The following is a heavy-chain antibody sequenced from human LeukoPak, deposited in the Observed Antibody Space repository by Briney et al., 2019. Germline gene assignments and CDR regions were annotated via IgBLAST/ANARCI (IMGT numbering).Heavy chain of an antibody. Sequence: GGSLRLSCAASGFTFSSYAMHWVRQAPGKALEYVSAISSNGGSTYYANSVKGRFTISRDNSKNTLYLQMGSLRAEDMAVYYCARDSTDDYVWGSYRDENWFDPWGQGTLVTVSS. CDR3: ARDSTDDYVWGSYRDENWFDP. D-gene: IGHD3-16*02. CDR2: ISSNGGST. V-gene: IGHV3-64*01. CDR1: GFTFSSYA. J-gene: IGHJ5*02.